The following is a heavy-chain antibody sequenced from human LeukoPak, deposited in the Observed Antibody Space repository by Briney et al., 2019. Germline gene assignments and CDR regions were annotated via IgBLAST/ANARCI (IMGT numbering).Heavy chain of an antibody. CDR2: IIPIFGTA. CDR1: GGTFSSYA. V-gene: IGHV1-69*01. CDR3: ARDREAHYYGSGSYYNRYYYYHYMDV. Sequence: SVKVSCKASGGTFSSYAISWVRQAPGQGLEWMGGIIPIFGTANYAQKFQGRVTITADESTSTAYMELSSLRSEDTAVYYCARDREAHYYGSGSYYNRYYYYHYMDVWGKGTTVTVSS. J-gene: IGHJ6*03. D-gene: IGHD3-10*01.